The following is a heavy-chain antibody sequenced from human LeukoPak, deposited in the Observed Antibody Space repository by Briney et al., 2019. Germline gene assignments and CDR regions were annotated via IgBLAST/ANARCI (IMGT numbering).Heavy chain of an antibody. CDR1: GGTFSSYA. Sequence: GASVKVSCKASGGTFSSYAISWVRQAPGQGLEWMGGIIPIFGTANYAQKFQGRVTITADESTSTAYMELSSLRSEDTAVYYCARGSAGYYGSGNFRLDYWGQGTLVTVSS. V-gene: IGHV1-69*13. CDR3: ARGSAGYYGSGNFRLDY. J-gene: IGHJ4*02. CDR2: IIPIFGTA. D-gene: IGHD3-10*01.